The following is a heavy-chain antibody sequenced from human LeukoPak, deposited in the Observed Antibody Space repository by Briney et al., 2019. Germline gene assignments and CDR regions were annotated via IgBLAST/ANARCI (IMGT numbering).Heavy chain of an antibody. CDR3: ARDRVSGSYPDAFDI. D-gene: IGHD1-26*01. Sequence: PGRALRISCAASGFTFSSYGMPWVRQAPGKVLQWVAVIWYDGSNKYYADSVKGRFTISRDNSKNTLYLQMNSLRAEDTAVYYCARDRVSGSYPDAFDIWGQGTMVTVSS. CDR1: GFTFSSYG. V-gene: IGHV3-33*01. CDR2: IWYDGSNK. J-gene: IGHJ3*02.